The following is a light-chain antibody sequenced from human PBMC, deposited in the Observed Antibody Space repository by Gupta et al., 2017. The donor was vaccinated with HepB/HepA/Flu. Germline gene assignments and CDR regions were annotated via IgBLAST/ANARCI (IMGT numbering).Light chain of an antibody. J-gene: IGLJ3*02. V-gene: IGLV1-40*01. CDR2: CNN. CDR3: HSSDNSLSASWV. Sequence: QSVLTQPPSVSGAPGQRVTISCTGSSSNIGANYDVHWYQQVPGTDPTLLIYCNNNRPSGVPARFSCANSCASASLVITGRQGDDEAAEYYHSSDNSLSASWVFGGGTKLTVL. CDR1: SSNIGANYD.